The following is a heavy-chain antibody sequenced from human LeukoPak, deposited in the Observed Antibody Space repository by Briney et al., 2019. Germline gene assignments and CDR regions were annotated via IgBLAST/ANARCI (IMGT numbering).Heavy chain of an antibody. CDR2: ISWNSGSI. J-gene: IGHJ6*03. CDR3: AKNGPAMQAYYYYYMDV. Sequence: GRSLRLSCAASGFTFDDYAMHWVRQAPGKGLEWVSGISWNSGSIGYADSVKGRFTISRDNAKNSLYLQMNSLRAEDTALYYCAKNGPAMQAYYYYYMDVRGKGTTVTVSS. CDR1: GFTFDDYA. V-gene: IGHV3-9*01. D-gene: IGHD2-2*01.